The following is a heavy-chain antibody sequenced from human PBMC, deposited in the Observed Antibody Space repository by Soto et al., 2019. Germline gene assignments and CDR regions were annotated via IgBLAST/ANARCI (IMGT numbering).Heavy chain of an antibody. J-gene: IGHJ6*02. V-gene: IGHV4-39*01. Sequence: SETLSLTCTVSGGSISSSSFYCGWIRPPPGKDLEWIVSIYYSGSTYYNPSLKSRVTISVDTSKNQFSLKLSSVTAADTAVYYCARNAGASGSYWVSSIYYYGMDVWGQGTTVT. CDR1: GGSISSSSFY. CDR3: ARNAGASGSYWVSSIYYYGMDV. D-gene: IGHD1-26*01. CDR2: IYYSGST.